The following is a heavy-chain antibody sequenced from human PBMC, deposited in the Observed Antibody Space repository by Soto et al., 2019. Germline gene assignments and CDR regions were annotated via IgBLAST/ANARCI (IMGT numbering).Heavy chain of an antibody. J-gene: IGHJ6*02. CDR1: GYTFTTYY. CDR3: ARDRGRGGIYYMYFYGMDV. V-gene: IGHV1-46*01. Sequence: QVQVVQSGAEVKKPGASVKVSCKASGYTFTTYYIHWVRQAPGQGLEWMGVINPSGGSINYAQKYQGRVTMTRDTSTSTVYMELSSLRSEATAVYYCARDRGRGGIYYMYFYGMDVWGQGTTVTVSS. CDR2: INPSGGSI. D-gene: IGHD1-26*01.